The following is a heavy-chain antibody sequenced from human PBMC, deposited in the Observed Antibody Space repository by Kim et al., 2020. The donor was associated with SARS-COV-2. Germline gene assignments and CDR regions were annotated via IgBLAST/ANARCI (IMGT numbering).Heavy chain of an antibody. Sequence: YTPSLKSRVTISVDTSKNQFSLKLSSVTAADTAVYYCARGVDRRNNWFDPWGQGTLVTVSS. J-gene: IGHJ5*02. V-gene: IGHV4-31*02. CDR3: ARGVDRRNNWFDP.